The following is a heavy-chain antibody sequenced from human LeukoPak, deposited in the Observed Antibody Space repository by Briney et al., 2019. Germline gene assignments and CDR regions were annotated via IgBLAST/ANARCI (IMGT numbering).Heavy chain of an antibody. CDR3: ANYLTRAGIAVAEDY. CDR1: GFTFSTYG. J-gene: IGHJ4*02. D-gene: IGHD6-19*01. V-gene: IGHV3-30*02. Sequence: PGGSLRLSRAASGFTFSTYGMHWVRQAPGKGLEWVASISYDGSNKGYADSVKGRFTISRDNSKNTLYLQMNSLRAEDTAVYYCANYLTRAGIAVAEDYWGQGTLVTVSS. CDR2: ISYDGSNK.